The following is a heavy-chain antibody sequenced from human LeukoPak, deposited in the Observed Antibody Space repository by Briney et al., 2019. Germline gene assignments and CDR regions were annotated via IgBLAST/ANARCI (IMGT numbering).Heavy chain of an antibody. J-gene: IGHJ4*02. CDR1: GLMFSRHW. V-gene: IGHV3-7*03. CDR3: ARGGYSSSMFWID. D-gene: IGHD6-13*01. Sequence: GGSLRLSCAASGLMFSRHWMTWVRQAPGRGPEWVANIKPDGSEKFYVDSVKGRFTISRDNAKNSVYLEMNSLRADDTAMYYCARGGYSSSMFWIDWGQGTPVTVSS. CDR2: IKPDGSEK.